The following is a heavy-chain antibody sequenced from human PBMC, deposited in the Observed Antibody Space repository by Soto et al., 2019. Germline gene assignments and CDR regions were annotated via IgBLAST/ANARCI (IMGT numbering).Heavy chain of an antibody. CDR3: AQVEYCGGVCYYWYFDF. V-gene: IGHV3-23*01. CDR1: GFTFNLYA. Sequence: EVQLLESGGGLVQPGGSLRLSCAASGFTFNLYAMSWVRQAPGKGLEWVSTITGSGDDTYYTDSVKGRFSISRDNPKNTLYLQMNSLRAEDTTVYYCAQVEYCGGVCYYWYFDFWGRGTLVTVSS. D-gene: IGHD2-21*02. CDR2: ITGSGDDT. J-gene: IGHJ2*01.